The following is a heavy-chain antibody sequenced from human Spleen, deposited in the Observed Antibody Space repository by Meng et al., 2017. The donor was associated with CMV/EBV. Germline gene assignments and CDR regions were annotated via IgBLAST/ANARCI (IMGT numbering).Heavy chain of an antibody. CDR3: ARVAREYQLLYFDY. V-gene: IGHV3-48*03. CDR2: ISSSGWTI. J-gene: IGHJ4*02. Sequence: GGSLRLSCAASGFTFSSYEFNWVRQAPGKGLEWVSYISSSGWTIYYADSVKGRFTISRDNAKNSLYLQMNSLRADDTAVYYCARVAREYQLLYFDYWGQGTLVTVSS. CDR1: GFTFSSYE. D-gene: IGHD2-2*02.